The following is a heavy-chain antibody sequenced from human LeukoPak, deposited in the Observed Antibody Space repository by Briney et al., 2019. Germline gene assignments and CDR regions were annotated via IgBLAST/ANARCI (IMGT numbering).Heavy chain of an antibody. V-gene: IGHV3-7*01. D-gene: IGHD3-3*01. Sequence: GGSLRHTCLATGFTYSNYWKNWLGQAPGKGREGVANVNQDGSEKYYVDSVKGRFTISRDNAQNSLYLQTNSQTAEDKAVYYCARGCVEWIVYYDFWSGYYTPCTGYYYYYMYVWGKGTTVTVPS. J-gene: IGHJ6*03. CDR1: GFTYSNYW. CDR2: VNQDGSEK. CDR3: ARGCVEWIVYYDFWSGYYTPCTGYYYYYMYV.